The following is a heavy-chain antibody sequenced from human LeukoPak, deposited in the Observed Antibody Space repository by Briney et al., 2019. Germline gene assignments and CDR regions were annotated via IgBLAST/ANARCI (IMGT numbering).Heavy chain of an antibody. CDR2: INPYYGNT. V-gene: IGHV1-18*01. D-gene: IGHD3-10*01. CDR1: GYTFTSYG. Sequence: ASVKVSCKASGYTFTSYGVSWVRQAPGQGLEWMGWINPYYGNTDYSQKFQGRVTLTTDTSASTAYMELRRLRSDDTAVYYCARDGSGTWNDYWGQGTLVTVSS. CDR3: ARDGSGTWNDY. J-gene: IGHJ4*02.